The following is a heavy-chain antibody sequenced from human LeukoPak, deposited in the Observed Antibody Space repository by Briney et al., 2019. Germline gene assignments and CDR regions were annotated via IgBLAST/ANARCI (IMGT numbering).Heavy chain of an antibody. CDR2: ISAYNGNT. CDR1: GYTFTSYD. CDR3: ARDGYYYDSSGYYSLTPLDY. Sequence: ASVKVSCKASGYTFTSYDINWVRQAPGQGLEWMGWISAYNGNTNYAQKLQGRVTMTTDTSTSTAYMELRSLRSDDTAVYYCARDGYYYDSSGYYSLTPLDYWGQGTLVTVSS. V-gene: IGHV1-18*01. J-gene: IGHJ4*02. D-gene: IGHD3-22*01.